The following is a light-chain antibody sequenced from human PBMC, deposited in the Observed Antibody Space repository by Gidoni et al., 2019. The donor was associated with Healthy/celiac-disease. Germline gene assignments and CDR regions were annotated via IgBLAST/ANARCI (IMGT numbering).Light chain of an antibody. J-gene: IGKJ1*01. V-gene: IGKV4-1*01. Sequence: IVMTPSPDPPAVSLGERATINCKSSQSVLYSSNNKNYLAWYQQKPGQPPKLLIYWASTRESGVPDRFSGSGSGTDFTLTISSLQAEDVAVYYCQQYYSTPLTFGPGTKVEIK. CDR3: QQYYSTPLT. CDR2: WAS. CDR1: QSVLYSSNNKNY.